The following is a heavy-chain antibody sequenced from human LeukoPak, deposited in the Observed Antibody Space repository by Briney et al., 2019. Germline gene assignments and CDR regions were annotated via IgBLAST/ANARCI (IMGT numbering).Heavy chain of an antibody. V-gene: IGHV3-23*01. CDR2: ISGSGGST. J-gene: IGHJ5*02. D-gene: IGHD5-18*01. CDR3: AKGTAMGPYNWFDP. Sequence: KGLEWVSAISGSGGSTYYADSVKGRFTISRDNSKNTLYLQMNSLRAEDTAVYYCAKGTAMGPYNWFDPWGQGTLVTVSS.